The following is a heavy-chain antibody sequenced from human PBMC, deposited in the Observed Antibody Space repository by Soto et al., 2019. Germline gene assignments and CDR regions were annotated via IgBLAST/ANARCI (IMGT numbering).Heavy chain of an antibody. Sequence: GGSLRLSCSVSGYTFSSYNMNWVRQTPAKGLEWLAYISNSGNNIYYADSVKGRFTISRDNAKNSLYLQMNSLRDEDTALYFCVRWDYYDSSGCYGLDFWGQGTLVTVSS. V-gene: IGHV3-48*02. D-gene: IGHD3-22*01. J-gene: IGHJ4*02. CDR2: ISNSGNNI. CDR1: GYTFSSYN. CDR3: VRWDYYDSSGCYGLDF.